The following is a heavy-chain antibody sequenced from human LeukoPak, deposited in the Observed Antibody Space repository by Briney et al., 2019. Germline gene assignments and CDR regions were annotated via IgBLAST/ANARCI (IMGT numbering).Heavy chain of an antibody. CDR1: GFTFSTYW. V-gene: IGHV3-74*01. J-gene: IGHJ3*02. D-gene: IGHD6-19*01. CDR3: ARPETQYSSGLNGFDI. CDR2: INSDGSRT. Sequence: GGSLRLSCAASGFTFSTYWMHWVRQAPGKGLVGVSRINSDGSRTTYADSVKGRFTISRDNAKNTLSLQMNSLRTEDTAVYYCARPETQYSSGLNGFDIWGQGTMVTVSS.